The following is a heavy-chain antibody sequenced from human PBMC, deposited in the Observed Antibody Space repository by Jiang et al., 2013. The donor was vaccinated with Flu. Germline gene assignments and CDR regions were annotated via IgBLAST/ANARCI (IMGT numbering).Heavy chain of an antibody. CDR1: GGSISSGYW. D-gene: IGHD5-18*01. J-gene: IGHJ4*02. CDR2: IYRSGST. V-gene: IGHV4-4*02. CDR3: ARSQLWSLDY. Sequence: CSGLVKPSGTLSLTCAVSGGSISSGYWWSWVRQPPGKGLEWIGEIYRSGSTNYNPSLKSRVTISVDKSKNQFSLKLNSVTAADTAVYFCARSQLWSLDYWGQGTLVTVSS.